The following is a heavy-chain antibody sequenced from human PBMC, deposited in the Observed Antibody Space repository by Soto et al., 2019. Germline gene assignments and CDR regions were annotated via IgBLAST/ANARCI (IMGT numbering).Heavy chain of an antibody. J-gene: IGHJ4*02. V-gene: IGHV3-48*01. D-gene: IGHD6-13*01. CDR3: AKDYSAAAGTPSYFDY. Sequence: GGSLRLSCAASGFTFSSYSMNWVRQAPGKGLEWVSYISSSSSTIYYADSVKGRFTISRDNAKNSLYLQMNSLRAEDTAVYYCAKDYSAAAGTPSYFDYWGQGTLVTVSS. CDR1: GFTFSSYS. CDR2: ISSSSSTI.